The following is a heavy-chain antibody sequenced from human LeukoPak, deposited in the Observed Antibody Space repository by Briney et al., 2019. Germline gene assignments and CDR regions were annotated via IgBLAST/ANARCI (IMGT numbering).Heavy chain of an antibody. D-gene: IGHD5-12*01. J-gene: IGHJ4*02. CDR3: ARVTYSGYAGD. V-gene: IGHV3-66*01. CDR1: GFTVSSNY. CDR2: IYSGGST. Sequence: GGSLRLSCAASGFTVSSNYMSWVRQATGKGLEWVSVIYSGGSTYYADSVKGRFTISRDNSKNTLYLQMNSLRAEDTAVYYCARVTYSGYAGDWGQGTLVTVSS.